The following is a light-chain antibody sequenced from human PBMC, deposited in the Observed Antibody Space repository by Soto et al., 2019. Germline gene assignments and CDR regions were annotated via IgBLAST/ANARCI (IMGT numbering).Light chain of an antibody. CDR2: LND. CDR1: FSNIGDNA. CDR3: AAWDDSLNAL. J-gene: IGLJ1*01. Sequence: QSVLTQPPSLSATPGQRVNISCSGSFSNIGDNAVNWYQQLPGAAPKLLIYLNDQRPSGVPGRFPGSKSGTSAFLAISGLQSEDAADYYCAAWDDSLNALFGTGTKVTVL. V-gene: IGLV1-44*01.